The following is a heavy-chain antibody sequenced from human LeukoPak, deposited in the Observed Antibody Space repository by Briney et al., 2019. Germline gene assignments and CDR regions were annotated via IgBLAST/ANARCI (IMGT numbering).Heavy chain of an antibody. V-gene: IGHV4-31*03. CDR3: ARGRVFRDDSSGYYPYYFDY. J-gene: IGHJ4*02. D-gene: IGHD3-22*01. CDR1: GGSISSGGYY. CDR2: IYYSGST. Sequence: PSQTLSLTCTVSGGSISSGGYYWSWIRQHPGKGLECVGSIYYSGSTYYNPSLKSRVTISVDTSKNQFSLKLSSVTAADTAVYYCARGRVFRDDSSGYYPYYFDYWGQGTLVTVSS.